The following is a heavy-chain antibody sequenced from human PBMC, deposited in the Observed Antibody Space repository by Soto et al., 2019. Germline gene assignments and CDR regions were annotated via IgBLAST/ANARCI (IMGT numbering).Heavy chain of an antibody. J-gene: IGHJ3*02. CDR1: GFTFDDYA. Sequence: GGSLRLSCAASGFTFDDYAMHWVRQAPGKGLEWVSGISWNSGSIGYADSVKGRFTISRDNAKNSLYLQMNSLRAEDTALYYCAKKGDAFDIWGQGTMVTVSS. CDR2: ISWNSGSI. CDR3: AKKGDAFDI. V-gene: IGHV3-9*01.